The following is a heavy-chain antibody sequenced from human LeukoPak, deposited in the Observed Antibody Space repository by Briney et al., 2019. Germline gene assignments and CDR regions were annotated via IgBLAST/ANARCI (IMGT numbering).Heavy chain of an antibody. D-gene: IGHD5-12*01. V-gene: IGHV1-8*01. CDR1: GNTFTSYD. CDR2: MNPNSGNT. J-gene: IGHJ3*01. CDR3: TRAFSSGYDSYDASDL. Sequence: ASVKVSCKASGNTFTSYDINWVRQATGQGLEWMGWMNPNSGNTGYAHKFQGRATMTRNTSITTAYLELNSLRADDTAVYFCTRAFSSGYDSYDASDLWGQGTMLTVSS.